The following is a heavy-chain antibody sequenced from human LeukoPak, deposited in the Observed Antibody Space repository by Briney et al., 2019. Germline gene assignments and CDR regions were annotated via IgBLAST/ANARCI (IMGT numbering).Heavy chain of an antibody. D-gene: IGHD5-12*01. J-gene: IGHJ4*02. Sequence: GGSLRLSCSASGFTFSSYWMSGVRQAPGKGLEWVANIKQDGSEKYYVDSVKGRFPNSRDNAKNSLHLQMNSLRAEDTAVYYCARAGGSGYDDYWGQGTLGTVSS. CDR3: ARAGGSGYDDY. CDR2: IKQDGSEK. V-gene: IGHV3-7*01. CDR1: GFTFSSYW.